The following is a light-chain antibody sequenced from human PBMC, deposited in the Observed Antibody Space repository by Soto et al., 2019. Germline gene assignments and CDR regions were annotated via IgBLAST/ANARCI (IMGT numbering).Light chain of an antibody. V-gene: IGKV1D-13*01. CDR2: DAS. Sequence: IQLTQSPSSLSASVGDRVTSTCRAGQDISSALAWYQQKPGKAPKLLLYDASSLDAGVPSRFSGSGSGTDFTLSITSLRPEDFATYYCQQFNDFPLTFGGGTKVQIK. J-gene: IGKJ4*01. CDR3: QQFNDFPLT. CDR1: QDISSA.